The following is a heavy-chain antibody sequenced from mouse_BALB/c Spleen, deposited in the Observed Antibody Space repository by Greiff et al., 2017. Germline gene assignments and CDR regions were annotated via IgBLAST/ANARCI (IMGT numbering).Heavy chain of an antibody. CDR3: AREGWDDHYFDY. D-gene: IGHD4-1*01. CDR2: IWAGGST. J-gene: IGHJ2*01. Sequence: VKVEESGPGLVAPSQSLSITCTVSGFSLTSYGVHWVRQPPGKGLEWLGVIWAGGSTNYNSALMSRLSISKDNSKSQVFLKMNSLQTDDTAMYYCAREGWDDHYFDYWGQGTTLTVSS. CDR1: GFSLTSYG. V-gene: IGHV2-9*02.